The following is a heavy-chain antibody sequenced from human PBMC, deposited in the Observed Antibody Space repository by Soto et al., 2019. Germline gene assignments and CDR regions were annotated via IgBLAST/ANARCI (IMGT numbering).Heavy chain of an antibody. J-gene: IGHJ4*02. CDR3: SIERPEDSYFQL. CDR1: GGVLRRGGYF. V-gene: IGHV4-61*08. CDR2: IYYSGGT. Sequence: EELPVTWSGSGGVLRRGGYFDTWVRQPPGKGLEWLGYIYYSGGTNYNPSLKSRVTISLDKSKGQFSLRLISVTAADTAVYYCSIERPEDSYFQLWGPRTLVT. D-gene: IGHD5-18*01.